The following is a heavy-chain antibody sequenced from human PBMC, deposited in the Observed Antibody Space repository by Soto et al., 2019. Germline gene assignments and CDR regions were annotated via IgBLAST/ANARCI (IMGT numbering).Heavy chain of an antibody. J-gene: IGHJ1*01. CDR1: GGSFRSNA. Sequence: QVQLVQSGAEVKKPGSSVKVSCKASGGSFRSNALSWVRQAPGQGLEWMGGVIPIFGLANYAQRFQCRVTITADESTGTAYMDLDRLRFEDTAVYYCSRVGEHCGGACPQAFHHWGQGTLVTVSS. V-gene: IGHV1-69*12. CDR3: SRVGEHCGGACPQAFHH. CDR2: VIPIFGLA. D-gene: IGHD2-21*01.